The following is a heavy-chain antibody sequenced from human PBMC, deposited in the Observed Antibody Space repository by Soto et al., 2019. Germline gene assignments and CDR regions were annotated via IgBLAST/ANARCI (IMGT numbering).Heavy chain of an antibody. CDR3: ARGVGASYYFDY. J-gene: IGHJ4*02. Sequence: QVQLVQSGAEVKKPGASVKVSCKASGYTFTSYGISWVRQAPGQGLEWMGWISAYNGNTNYAQMLQGRVTMTTDTPPSTASMELRSLRSDDTAVYYCARGVGASYYFDYWGQGTLVTVSS. V-gene: IGHV1-18*01. CDR1: GYTFTSYG. CDR2: ISAYNGNT. D-gene: IGHD1-26*01.